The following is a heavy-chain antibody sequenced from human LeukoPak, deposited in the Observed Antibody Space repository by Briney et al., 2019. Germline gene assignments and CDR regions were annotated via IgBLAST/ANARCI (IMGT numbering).Heavy chain of an antibody. CDR2: IRYDGSNK. CDR3: AREGGTYYYGSGSQINDY. D-gene: IGHD3-10*01. Sequence: GGSLRLSCAASGFTFSSYGMHWVRQAPGKGLEWVAFIRYDGSNKYYADSVKGRFTISRDNAKNSLYLQMNSLRAEDTAVYYCAREGGTYYYGSGSQINDYWGQGTLVTVSS. CDR1: GFTFSSYG. V-gene: IGHV3-30*02. J-gene: IGHJ4*01.